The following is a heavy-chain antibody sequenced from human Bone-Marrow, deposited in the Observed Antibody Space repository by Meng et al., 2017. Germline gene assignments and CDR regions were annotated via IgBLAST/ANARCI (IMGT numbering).Heavy chain of an antibody. CDR2: IRSKAYGGTT. Sequence: GESLKISCTASGFTFGDYAMSWVRQAPGKGLEWVGFIRSKAYGGTTEYAASVKGRFTISRDDSKSIAYLQMNSLKTEDTAVYYCTRVRGLLLTDYWGQGTLVTSPQ. V-gene: IGHV3-49*04. D-gene: IGHD4/OR15-4a*01. J-gene: IGHJ4*02. CDR1: GFTFGDYA. CDR3: TRVRGLLLTDY.